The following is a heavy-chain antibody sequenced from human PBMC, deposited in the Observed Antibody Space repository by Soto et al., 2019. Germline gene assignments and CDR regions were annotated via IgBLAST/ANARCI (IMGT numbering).Heavy chain of an antibody. Sequence: QVQLVESGGGLVKPGGSLRLSCAASGFTFSDYYMSWIRQAPGKGLEWVSYISSSGSTIYYADSVKGRFTISRDNAKNSLYLQMNSLRXEDTAVYYCARDLNDFWSGYYLDYYYYYMDVWGKGTTVTVSS. V-gene: IGHV3-11*01. CDR3: ARDLNDFWSGYYLDYYYYYMDV. CDR2: ISSSGSTI. CDR1: GFTFSDYY. D-gene: IGHD3-3*01. J-gene: IGHJ6*03.